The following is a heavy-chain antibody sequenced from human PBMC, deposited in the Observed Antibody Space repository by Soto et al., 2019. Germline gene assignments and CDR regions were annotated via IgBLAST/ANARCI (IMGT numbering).Heavy chain of an antibody. CDR1: GFTFSSYG. Sequence: QVQVVQSGGGVVQPGRSLRLSCAASGFTFSSYGMLWVRQAPGKGLEWVADIWFDGSYKYYGDSVKGRFTISRDNSKNTLYLQMDRLRAEDTAVYYCARGIAARTSGHYYGMDVGGQGTTVAVSS. V-gene: IGHV3-33*01. J-gene: IGHJ6*02. CDR3: ARGIAARTSGHYYGMDV. CDR2: IWFDGSYK. D-gene: IGHD6-6*01.